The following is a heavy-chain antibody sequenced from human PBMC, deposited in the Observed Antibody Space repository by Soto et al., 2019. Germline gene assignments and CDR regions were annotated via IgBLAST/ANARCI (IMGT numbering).Heavy chain of an antibody. CDR3: ARVGRYFDWPHNRDY. CDR1: GYSFTSYG. J-gene: IGHJ4*02. D-gene: IGHD3-9*01. CDR2: ISAYNGNT. V-gene: IGHV1-18*01. Sequence: VSLKVSCKYSGYSFTSYGISWLCQAPRQGLEGMGWISAYNGNTNYAQKLQGRVTMTTDTSTSTAYMELRSLRSDDTAVYYCARVGRYFDWPHNRDYWGQGTLVTVSS.